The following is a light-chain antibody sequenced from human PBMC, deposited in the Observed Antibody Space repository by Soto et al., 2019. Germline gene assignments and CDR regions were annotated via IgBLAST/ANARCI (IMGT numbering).Light chain of an antibody. CDR3: QQYNSYWT. CDR1: QSISSW. CDR2: DAS. Sequence: QITHSPSSLSASVLYRVTITCRASQSISSWLAWYQQKPGKAPKLLIYDASSLESGVPSRFSGSGSGTEFTLTISSLQPDDFATYYCQQYNSYWTFGQGTKVDI. J-gene: IGKJ1*01. V-gene: IGKV1-5*01.